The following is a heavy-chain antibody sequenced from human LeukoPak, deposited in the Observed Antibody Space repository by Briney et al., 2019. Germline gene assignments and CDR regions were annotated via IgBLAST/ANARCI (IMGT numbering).Heavy chain of an antibody. Sequence: PGGSLRLSCAASGFTFSSYAMHWVRQAPGKGLEWVAVISYDGSNKYYADSVKGRFTISRGNSKNTLYLQMNSLRAEDTAVYYCASPSGWYDAFDIWGQGTVVTVSS. D-gene: IGHD6-19*01. CDR2: ISYDGSNK. J-gene: IGHJ3*02. V-gene: IGHV3-30-3*01. CDR1: GFTFSSYA. CDR3: ASPSGWYDAFDI.